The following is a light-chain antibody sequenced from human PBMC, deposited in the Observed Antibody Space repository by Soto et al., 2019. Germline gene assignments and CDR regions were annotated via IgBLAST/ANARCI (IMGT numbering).Light chain of an antibody. V-gene: IGLV4-69*01. CDR1: SGHSSYA. Sequence: QSVLTQSPSASASLGASVKLTCTLSSGHSSYAIAWHQQQPEKGPRYLMKLNSDGSHSKGDGIPDRFSGSSSGAERYLTISSLRSGDGADYYGQPGGTAMVFGGGTNLPAL. J-gene: IGLJ2*01. CDR3: QPGGTAMV. CDR2: LNSDGSH.